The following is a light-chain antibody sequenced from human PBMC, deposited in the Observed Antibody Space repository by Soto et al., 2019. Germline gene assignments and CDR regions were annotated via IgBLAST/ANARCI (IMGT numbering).Light chain of an antibody. CDR3: QQYATYEWT. CDR2: DVS. CDR1: QSKNMW. Sequence: GDRVTISCRASQSKNMWLAWYQQKPGKAPKLLIYDVSTLESGVSSRFSGSGFGTEFTLTITSLQPDDFATYYCQQYATYEWTFGQGTTVEI. J-gene: IGKJ1*01. V-gene: IGKV1-5*01.